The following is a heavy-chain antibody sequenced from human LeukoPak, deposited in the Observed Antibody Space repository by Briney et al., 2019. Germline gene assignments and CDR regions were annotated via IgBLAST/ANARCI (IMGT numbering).Heavy chain of an antibody. J-gene: IGHJ4*02. D-gene: IGHD3-22*01. CDR2: IYYSGST. Sequence: PSETLSLTCTVSGGSISSYYRSWIRQPPGKGLEWIGYIYYSGSTNYNPSLKSRVTISVDTSKNQFSLKLSSVTAADTAVYYCARSYYDSSGYHFHYWGQGTLVTVSS. CDR3: ARSYYDSSGYHFHY. V-gene: IGHV4-59*08. CDR1: GGSISSYY.